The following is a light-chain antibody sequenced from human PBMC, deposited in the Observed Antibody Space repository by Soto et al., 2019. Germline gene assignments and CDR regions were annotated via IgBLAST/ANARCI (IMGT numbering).Light chain of an antibody. J-gene: IGKJ1*01. CDR1: QSISSW. CDR3: QQYNSYWT. CDR2: DAS. V-gene: IGKV1-5*01. Sequence: DIKITKSASTLSSSVGDRVTIAFRASQSISSWLAWYQQKPGKAPKLLIYDASSLESWVPSRFSGSGSGTEFTLTISSLQPDDFATYYCQQYNSYWTFGQGTKVDI.